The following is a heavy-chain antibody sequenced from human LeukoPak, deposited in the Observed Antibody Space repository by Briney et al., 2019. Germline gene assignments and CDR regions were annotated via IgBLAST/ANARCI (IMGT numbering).Heavy chain of an antibody. Sequence: SETLSLTCAVYGGSFSGYYWSWIRQPPGKGLEWIGEINHSGSTNYNPSLKSRVTISVDTSKNQFSLKLSSVTAADTAVYYCARGRYYGSGSKNWYFDLWGRGTLVTVSS. D-gene: IGHD3-10*01. CDR2: INHSGST. CDR1: GGSFSGYY. V-gene: IGHV4-34*01. J-gene: IGHJ2*01. CDR3: ARGRYYGSGSKNWYFDL.